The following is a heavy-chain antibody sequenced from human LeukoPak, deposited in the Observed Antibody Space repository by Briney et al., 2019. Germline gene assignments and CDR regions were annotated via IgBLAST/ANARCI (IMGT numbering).Heavy chain of an antibody. J-gene: IGHJ3*02. D-gene: IGHD2/OR15-2a*01. CDR3: ASRLSPFDAFDI. CDR1: GGSISSGDYY. CDR2: IYYSGTT. V-gene: IGHV4-30-4*02. Sequence: PSETLSLTCTVSGGSISSGDYYWSWIRQPPGKGLEWIGYIYYSGTTYYSPSLKSRVTISVDTSKNQFSLKLSSVTAADTAVYYCASRLSPFDAFDIWGQGTMVTVSS.